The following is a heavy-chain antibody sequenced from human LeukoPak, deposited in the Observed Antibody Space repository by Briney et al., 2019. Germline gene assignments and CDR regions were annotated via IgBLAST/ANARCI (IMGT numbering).Heavy chain of an antibody. Sequence: ASGKVSCKASGYTYTSYYMHWVRQASGQGLEWMGIINPSGGSTSYAQKFHGRVTMTRDTSTSTVYMELSSLRSEDTAVYYCARGPPSRWYYFDYWGQGTLVTVSS. CDR3: ARGPPSRWYYFDY. D-gene: IGHD6-13*01. J-gene: IGHJ4*02. V-gene: IGHV1-46*01. CDR2: INPSGGST. CDR1: GYTYTSYY.